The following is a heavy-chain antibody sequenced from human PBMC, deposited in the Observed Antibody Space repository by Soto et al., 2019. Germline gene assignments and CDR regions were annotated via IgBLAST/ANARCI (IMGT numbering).Heavy chain of an antibody. J-gene: IGHJ6*02. CDR2: ISYDGSNK. CDR1: GFTFSSYA. Sequence: QVQLVESGGGVVQPGRSLRLSCAASGFTFSSYATHWVRQAPGKGLEWVAVISYDGSNKYYADSVKGRFTISRDNSKNTLYLQMNSLRAEDTAVYYCARDRTGSYYGMDVWGQGTTVTVSS. V-gene: IGHV3-30-3*01. D-gene: IGHD2-15*01. CDR3: ARDRTGSYYGMDV.